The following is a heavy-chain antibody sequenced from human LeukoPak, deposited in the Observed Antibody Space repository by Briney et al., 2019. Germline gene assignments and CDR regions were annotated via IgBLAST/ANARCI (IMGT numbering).Heavy chain of an antibody. J-gene: IGHJ4*02. CDR1: GGSIFNYY. CDR3: ARSPHFDD. V-gene: IGHV4-59*01. Sequence: PSETQSLTCNVSGGSIFNYYWSWIRQPPGKGLEWIGYIFSSGSTNYNPSLKGRVTILVDMSKNQFSLNLRSMTAADTAVYYCARSPHFDDWGQGTLVTVSS. CDR2: IFSSGST.